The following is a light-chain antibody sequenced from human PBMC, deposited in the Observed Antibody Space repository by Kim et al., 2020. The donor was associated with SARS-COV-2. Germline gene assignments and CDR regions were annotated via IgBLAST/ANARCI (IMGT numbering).Light chain of an antibody. CDR2: DVT. Sequence: QSALPQPASVSGSPGQSITISCTGSSSDVGGYRYVSWYQQHPGKVPRLIIYDVTDRPSEVSSRFSGSKSGNTASLTISGLQPDDEADYYCSSYTSSTTPLFGTGTKVTVL. J-gene: IGLJ1*01. CDR3: SSYTSSTTPL. CDR1: SSDVGGYRY. V-gene: IGLV2-14*03.